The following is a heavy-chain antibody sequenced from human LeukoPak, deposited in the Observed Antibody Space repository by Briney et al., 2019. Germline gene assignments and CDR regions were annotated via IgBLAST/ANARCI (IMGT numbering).Heavy chain of an antibody. CDR3: ARDGAHSSGWLGNWFDP. V-gene: IGHV1-18*01. CDR1: GYTFTSYG. Sequence: RASVKVSCKASGYTFTSYGISWVRQAPGQGLEWMGWISAYNGNTNYAQKLQGRVTITADESTSTAYMELSSLRSEDTAVYYCARDGAHSSGWLGNWFDPWGQGTLVTVSS. D-gene: IGHD6-19*01. CDR2: ISAYNGNT. J-gene: IGHJ5*02.